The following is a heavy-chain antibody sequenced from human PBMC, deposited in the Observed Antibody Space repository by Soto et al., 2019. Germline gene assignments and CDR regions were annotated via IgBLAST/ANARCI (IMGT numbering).Heavy chain of an antibody. Sequence: DVQLLESGGGLVQPGGSLRPSCAASGFTFNTYAMNWARQAPGKGLEWASAISYNGGAAFYADSVKGRFTISRDNSKNTLYLQMNSLRAEDTALYFCAQILPTSASGCWGQGTLVTVSP. CDR2: ISYNGGAA. D-gene: IGHD3-9*01. CDR1: GFTFNTYA. J-gene: IGHJ4*02. V-gene: IGHV3-23*01. CDR3: AQILPTSASGC.